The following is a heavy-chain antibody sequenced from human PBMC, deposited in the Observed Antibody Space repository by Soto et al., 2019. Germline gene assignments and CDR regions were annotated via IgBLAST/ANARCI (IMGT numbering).Heavy chain of an antibody. J-gene: IGHJ5*02. D-gene: IGHD1-1*01. CDR1: GFSLSTSGVG. V-gene: IGHV2-5*01. CDR2: IYWNDDK. CDR3: AHRPHDDTTTSNTFDNWFDP. Sequence: SGPTLVNPTQTLTLTCTFSGFSLSTSGVGVGWIRQPPGKALEWLALIYWNDDKRYSPSLKSRLTITKDTSKNQVVLTMTNMDPVDIATYYCAHRPHDDTTTSNTFDNWFDPWGQGTLVTVSS.